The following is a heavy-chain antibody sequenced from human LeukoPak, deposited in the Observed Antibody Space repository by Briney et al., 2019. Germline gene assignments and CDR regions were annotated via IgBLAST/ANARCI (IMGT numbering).Heavy chain of an antibody. CDR1: GFTFSSYE. Sequence: GGSLRLSCAASGFTFSSYEMNWVRQAPGKGLEWVSYISSSGTTIYYADSVKGRFTISRDNAKNSLYLQMNSLRAEDTGVYYCARDGRFRSYYYYYYMDVWGKGTTVTVSS. CDR3: ARDGRFRSYYYYYYMDV. D-gene: IGHD1-14*01. CDR2: ISSSGTTI. V-gene: IGHV3-48*03. J-gene: IGHJ6*03.